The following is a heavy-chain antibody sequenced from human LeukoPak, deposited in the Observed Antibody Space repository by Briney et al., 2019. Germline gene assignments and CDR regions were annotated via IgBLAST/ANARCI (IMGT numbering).Heavy chain of an antibody. D-gene: IGHD6-19*01. CDR3: ARDVRYASGWSTSES. CDR2: IYSSGSA. CDR1: GGSIINHY. Sequence: SETLSLTCTVSGGSIINHYWSWVRQPAGKGLEWIGRIYSSGSANYSPSLKSRVSMSIDTSNNYFSLNLTSVTAADTALYFCARDVRYASGWSTSESWGQGTLVTVSS. V-gene: IGHV4-4*07. J-gene: IGHJ5*02.